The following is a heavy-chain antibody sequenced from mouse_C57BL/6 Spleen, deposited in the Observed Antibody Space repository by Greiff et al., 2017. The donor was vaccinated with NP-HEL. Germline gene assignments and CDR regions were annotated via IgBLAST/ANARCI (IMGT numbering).Heavy chain of an antibody. Sequence: VQLQQSGAELVRPGASVTLSCKASGYTFTDYEMPWVKQTPVHGLEWIGAIDPETGGTAYNQKFKGKAILTADKSSSTAYMELRSLTSEDSAVYYCTRWKVTTKDYFDYWGQGTTLTVSS. J-gene: IGHJ2*01. CDR1: GYTFTDYE. D-gene: IGHD2-2*01. V-gene: IGHV1-15*01. CDR3: TRWKVTTKDYFDY. CDR2: IDPETGGT.